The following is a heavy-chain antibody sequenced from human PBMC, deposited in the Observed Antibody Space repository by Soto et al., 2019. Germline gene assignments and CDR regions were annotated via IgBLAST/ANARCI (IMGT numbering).Heavy chain of an antibody. CDR3: ARGPRELELRSGAFDI. CDR1: GFTFSSYS. Sequence: GGSLRLSCAASGFTFSSYSMNWVRQAPGKGLEWVSYISSSSTIYYADSVKGRFTISRDNAKNSLYLQMNSLRDEDTAVYYCARGPRELELRSGAFDIWGQGTMVTVSS. V-gene: IGHV3-48*02. CDR2: ISSSSTI. D-gene: IGHD1-7*01. J-gene: IGHJ3*02.